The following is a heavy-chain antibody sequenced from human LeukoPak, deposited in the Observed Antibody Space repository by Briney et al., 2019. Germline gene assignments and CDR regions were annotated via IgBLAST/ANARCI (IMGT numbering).Heavy chain of an antibody. D-gene: IGHD3-22*01. CDR3: ARGLLPHRYYDSSGPLGY. J-gene: IGHJ4*02. Sequence: GGSLRLSCAATGFTSSSYSMNWVRQAPGKGLEWVSAISGSGGSTYYADSVKGRFTISRDNSKNTLYLQMNSLRAEDTAVYYCARGLLPHRYYDSSGPLGYWGQGTLVTVSS. CDR2: ISGSGGST. V-gene: IGHV3-23*01. CDR1: GFTSSSYS.